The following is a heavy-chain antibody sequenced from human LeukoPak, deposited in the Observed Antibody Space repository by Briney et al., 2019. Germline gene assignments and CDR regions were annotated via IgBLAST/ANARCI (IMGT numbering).Heavy chain of an antibody. CDR2: ISSSSYI. D-gene: IGHD2-15*01. CDR3: ARAQYCSGGSCSFDS. Sequence: GGSLRLSCAASGFTFSSYSMNWVRQAPGKGLEWVSSISSSSYIYYADSVKGRFTISRDNAKNSLYLQMNSLRAEDTAVYYCARAQYCSGGSCSFDSWGQGTLVTVSS. J-gene: IGHJ4*02. CDR1: GFTFSSYS. V-gene: IGHV3-21*01.